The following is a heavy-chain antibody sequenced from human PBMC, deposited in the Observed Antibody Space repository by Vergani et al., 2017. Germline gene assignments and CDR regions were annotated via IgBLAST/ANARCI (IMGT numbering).Heavy chain of an antibody. V-gene: IGHV1-46*01. D-gene: IGHD4-17*01. CDR2: INPSGGST. Sequence: QVQLVQSGAEVKKPGASVKVSCKASGYTFTSYYMHWVRQAPGQGLEWMGIINPSGGSTSYAQKFQGRVTMTRDTSTSTVYMELSSLRSEDTAVYYCARDHTFDGDYDAFDIWGQGTMVTVSS. CDR3: ARDHTFDGDYDAFDI. J-gene: IGHJ3*02. CDR1: GYTFTSYY.